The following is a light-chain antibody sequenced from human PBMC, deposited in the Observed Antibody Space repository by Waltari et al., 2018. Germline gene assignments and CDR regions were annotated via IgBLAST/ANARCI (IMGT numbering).Light chain of an antibody. CDR1: YSNIGHNS. CDR3: AAWDDSLNGV. CDR2: NND. Sequence: QSVLTQPTSASGTPGQRVTISCSGSYSNIGHNSVNWYQQVPGTAPKLLIYNNDRRPSGVPDRFSGSKSGTSASLAISGLQSEDEADYYCAAWDDSLNGVFGGGTKLTVL. V-gene: IGLV1-44*01. J-gene: IGLJ3*02.